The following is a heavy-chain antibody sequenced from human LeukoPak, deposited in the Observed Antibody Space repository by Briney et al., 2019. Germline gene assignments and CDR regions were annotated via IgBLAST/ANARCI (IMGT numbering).Heavy chain of an antibody. V-gene: IGHV3-7*01. Sequence: GGSLRLSCAASGFTFSSYWMSWVRQAPGKGLEWVANIKQDGSEKYYVDSVKGRFTIYRDNAKNSLYLQMNSLRAEDTAVYYCAREHSGSFDAFDIWGQGTMVTVSS. D-gene: IGHD1-26*01. CDR3: AREHSGSFDAFDI. CDR1: GFTFSSYW. CDR2: IKQDGSEK. J-gene: IGHJ3*02.